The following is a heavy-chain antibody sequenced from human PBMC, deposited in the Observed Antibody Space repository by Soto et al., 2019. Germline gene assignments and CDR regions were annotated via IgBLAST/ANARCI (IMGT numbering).Heavy chain of an antibody. CDR3: TSPTVVTTFYPAFDI. Sequence: PGGSLRLSCAASGFTFSNAWMNWVRQAPGKGLEWVGRIKSKTDGGTTDYAAPVKGRFTISRDDSKNTLYLQMNSLKTEDTAVYYCTSPTVVTTFYPAFDIWGQGTMVTVSS. CDR1: GFTFSNAW. CDR2: IKSKTDGGTT. J-gene: IGHJ3*02. V-gene: IGHV3-15*07. D-gene: IGHD4-17*01.